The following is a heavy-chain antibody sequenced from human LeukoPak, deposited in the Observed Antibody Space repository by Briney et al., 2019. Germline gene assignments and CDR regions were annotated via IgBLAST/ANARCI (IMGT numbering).Heavy chain of an antibody. CDR2: IYYSGNT. V-gene: IGHV4-39*01. D-gene: IGHD3-22*01. CDR3: ARSLGYYDSSGYPDY. CDR1: GGSISSSSFY. Sequence: SETLSLTCTVSGGSISSSSFYWGWIRQPPGKGLEWIGSIYYSGNTYYDPSLKSRVTISVDTSKNQFSLKLTSVTAADTAVYYCARSLGYYDSSGYPDYWGQGTLVTVSS. J-gene: IGHJ4*02.